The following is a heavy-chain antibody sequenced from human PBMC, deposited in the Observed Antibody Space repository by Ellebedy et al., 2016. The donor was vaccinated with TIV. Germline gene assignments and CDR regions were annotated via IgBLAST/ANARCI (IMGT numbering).Heavy chain of an antibody. J-gene: IGHJ4*02. Sequence: ASVKVSCKASGGTFIRYPISWVRQAPGQGLEWMGRIIPIIGMTNYAEKFQGRVTITADTSTSTAYMDLRSLSSEDTAVYYCARDPNGLLFHYWGQGTLVTVSS. CDR3: ARDPNGLLFHY. D-gene: IGHD2-21*02. CDR2: IIPIIGMT. CDR1: GGTFIRYP. V-gene: IGHV1-69*04.